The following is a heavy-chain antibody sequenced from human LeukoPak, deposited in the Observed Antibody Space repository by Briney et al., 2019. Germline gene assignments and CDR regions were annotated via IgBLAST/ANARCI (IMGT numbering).Heavy chain of an antibody. V-gene: IGHV1-2*04. CDR3: ARPYNYDYVWGSYAY. J-gene: IGHJ4*02. Sequence: ASVKVSCKAAGYTFTGHYMHWVRQAPGQGLEWMGWINPNSGGTNYAQKFQGWVTMTRDTSISTAYMELSRLRSDDTAVYYCARPYNYDYVWGSYAYWGQGTLVTVSS. D-gene: IGHD3-16*01. CDR1: GYTFTGHY. CDR2: INPNSGGT.